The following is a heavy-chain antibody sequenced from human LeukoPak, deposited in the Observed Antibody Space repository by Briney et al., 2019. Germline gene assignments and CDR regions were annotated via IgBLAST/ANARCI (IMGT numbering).Heavy chain of an antibody. J-gene: IGHJ4*02. Sequence: GGSLRLSCAASGFIFSSYEMNWVRQAPGKGLEWVSYISSSGSTIYYADSVKGRFTISRDNAKNSLYLQMNSLRAEDTAVYYCAGGSGWYAYFDYWGQGTLVTVSS. CDR2: ISSSGSTI. CDR3: AGGSGWYAYFDY. V-gene: IGHV3-48*03. D-gene: IGHD6-19*01. CDR1: GFIFSSYE.